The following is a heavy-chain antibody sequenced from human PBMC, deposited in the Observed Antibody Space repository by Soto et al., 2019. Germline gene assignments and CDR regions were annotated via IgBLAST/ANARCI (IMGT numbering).Heavy chain of an antibody. D-gene: IGHD3-16*02. CDR1: GFTFSSYG. CDR3: AKDSYREYFQH. J-gene: IGHJ1*01. CDR2: VSASDGGA. V-gene: IGHV3-23*01. Sequence: EVQLLESGGSLVNPGGARRLSGDASGFTFSSYGMSWARPAPEQGLEWVSGVSASDGGAYYADSVKGRFTISRDNSENTLFGHMKVLGVEDTAVSFCAKDSYREYFQHWGQGTLVTVSS.